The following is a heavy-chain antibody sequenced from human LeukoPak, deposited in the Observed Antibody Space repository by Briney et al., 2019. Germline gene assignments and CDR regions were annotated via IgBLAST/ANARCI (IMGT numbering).Heavy chain of an antibody. CDR2: SNPNSGGT. J-gene: IGHJ4*02. CDR1: GYTFTRYY. V-gene: IGHV1-2*02. Sequence: ASVKVSCKASGYTFTRYYMHGLRRTPCQRVEGRGWSNPNSGGTNYAQKCQGRVTINRHTTISPGYMELSRLRSEDTAVYYCARDGGIVGAPYFDYWGQGTLVTVSS. D-gene: IGHD1-26*01. CDR3: ARDGGIVGAPYFDY.